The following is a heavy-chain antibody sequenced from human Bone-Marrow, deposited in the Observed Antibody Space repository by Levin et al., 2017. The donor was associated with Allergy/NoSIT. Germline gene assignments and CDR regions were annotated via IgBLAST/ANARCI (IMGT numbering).Heavy chain of an antibody. V-gene: IGHV1-69*13. CDR2: IIPIFGTA. CDR3: ARGGSRREQLVDY. Sequence: SVKVSCKASGGTFSSYAISWVRQAPGQGLEWMGGIIPIFGTANYAQKFQGRVTITADESTSTAYMELSSLRSEDTAVYYCARGGSRREQLVDYWGQGTLVTVSS. D-gene: IGHD6-13*01. CDR1: GGTFSSYA. J-gene: IGHJ4*02.